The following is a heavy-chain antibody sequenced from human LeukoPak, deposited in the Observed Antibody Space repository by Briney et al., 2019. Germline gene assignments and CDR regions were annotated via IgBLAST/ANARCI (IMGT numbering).Heavy chain of an antibody. CDR1: GFTFSSFG. V-gene: IGHV3-30*02. Sequence: GGSLRLSCAASGFTFSSFGIHWVRQAPGRGLEWVAFIRYDGTDKFYADSVKGRFTISRDNSKNTLDLQMNSMRAEDTAVYYCAKDRVSYGYNYMDVWGKGTTVTVSS. CDR2: IRYDGTDK. D-gene: IGHD5-18*01. J-gene: IGHJ6*03. CDR3: AKDRVSYGYNYMDV.